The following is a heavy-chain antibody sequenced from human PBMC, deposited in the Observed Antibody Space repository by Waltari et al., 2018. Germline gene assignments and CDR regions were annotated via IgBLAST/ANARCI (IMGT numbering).Heavy chain of an antibody. V-gene: IGHV4-59*08. D-gene: IGHD6-19*01. CDR3: ALWESGWRAFRF. Sequence: QVQLQESGPGLVKSSETLSLTCTVSGVSVSGYFWNWIRQAPGKGPEWIGYIRHTGDTKQNPSLKSRVTMSVDTARNDFSLRLGSVTAADTAVYYCALWESGWRAFRFWGQGTLGTVSS. CDR2: IRHTGDT. J-gene: IGHJ4*03. CDR1: GVSVSGYF.